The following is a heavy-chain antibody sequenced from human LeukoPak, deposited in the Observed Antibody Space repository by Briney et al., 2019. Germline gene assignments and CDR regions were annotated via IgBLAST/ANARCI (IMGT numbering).Heavy chain of an antibody. Sequence: GESLKISCKGSGYSFTSYWIGWVRQMPGKGLEWMGIIYPGDSDTRYSLSFQGQVTISADKSISTAYLQWSSLKASDTAMYYCARSNGYCSSTSCYTSDYWGQGTLVTVSS. CDR2: IYPGDSDT. D-gene: IGHD2-2*02. V-gene: IGHV5-51*01. CDR3: ARSNGYCSSTSCYTSDY. J-gene: IGHJ4*02. CDR1: GYSFTSYW.